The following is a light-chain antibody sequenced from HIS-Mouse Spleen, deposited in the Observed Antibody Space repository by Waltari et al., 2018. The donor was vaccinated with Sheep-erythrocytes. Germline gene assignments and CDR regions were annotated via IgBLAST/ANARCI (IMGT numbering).Light chain of an antibody. CDR3: QSYDSSNHGV. Sequence: NFMLTQPHSVSESPGNTVTISCTRSSGSIATHYVQWYQQRPGSAPTTVIYEDNQRPSGVPDRFSGSIDSSSNSASLTISGLKTEDEADYYCQSYDSSNHGVFGGGTKLTVL. V-gene: IGLV6-57*04. CDR2: EDN. CDR1: SGSIATHY. J-gene: IGLJ3*02.